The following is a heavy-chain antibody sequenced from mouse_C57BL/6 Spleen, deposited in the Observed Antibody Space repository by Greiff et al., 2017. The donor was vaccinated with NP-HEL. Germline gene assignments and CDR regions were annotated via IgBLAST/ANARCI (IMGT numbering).Heavy chain of an antibody. Sequence: EVQLQQSGTVLARPGASVKMSCKTSGYTFTSYWMHWVKQRPGQGLEWIGAIYPGNSDTSYNQKFKGKAKLTAVTSASTAYMELSSLTNEDSAVYYCTRGGSYDGPWFAYWGQGTLVTVSA. CDR2: IYPGNSDT. CDR3: TRGGSYDGPWFAY. CDR1: GYTFTSYW. J-gene: IGHJ3*01. D-gene: IGHD2-3*01. V-gene: IGHV1-5*01.